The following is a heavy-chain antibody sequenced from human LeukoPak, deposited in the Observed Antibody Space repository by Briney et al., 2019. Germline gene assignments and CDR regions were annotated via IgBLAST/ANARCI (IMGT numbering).Heavy chain of an antibody. CDR2: VYPGDSDT. V-gene: IGHV5-51*01. J-gene: IGHJ3*02. CDR3: ARRAQDAFDI. Sequence: GESLKISCKGSGYTFTSYWIAWVRQMPGKGLEWMGIVYPGDSDTRYSPSFQGQVTISADKSISTAYLHWSSLKASDTAMYYCARRAQDAFDIWGQGTMVTVSS. CDR1: GYTFTSYW.